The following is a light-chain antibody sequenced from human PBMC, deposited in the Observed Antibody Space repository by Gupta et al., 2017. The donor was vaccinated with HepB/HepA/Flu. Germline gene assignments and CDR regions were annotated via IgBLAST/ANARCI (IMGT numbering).Light chain of an antibody. Sequence: DIQMTHSPSSLSSSVGDRVTITCRASQGISNDLAWLQQKAGKAPKSLIYAASRVQSGVPSRFSGSGSGTDFTLTINRRQPEDFATYYCQQENSSPCTFGQGTKVEI. CDR1: QGISND. V-gene: IGKV1-16*01. CDR2: AAS. J-gene: IGKJ2*02. CDR3: QQENSSPCT.